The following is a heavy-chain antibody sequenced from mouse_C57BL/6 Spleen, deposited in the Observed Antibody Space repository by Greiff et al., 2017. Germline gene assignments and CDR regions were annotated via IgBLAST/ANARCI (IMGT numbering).Heavy chain of an antibody. D-gene: IGHD1-1*01. V-gene: IGHV1-69*01. CDR1: GYTFTSYW. Sequence: QVQLQQPGAELVMPGASVKLSCKASGYTFTSYWMHWVKQRPGQGLEWIGEIDPSDSYTNYNQKFKGKSTLTVDKSSSTAYMQLSSLTSEDSAVYYCARNGITTVVATRWYYFDYWGQGTTLTVSS. CDR3: ARNGITTVVATRWYYFDY. CDR2: IDPSDSYT. J-gene: IGHJ2*01.